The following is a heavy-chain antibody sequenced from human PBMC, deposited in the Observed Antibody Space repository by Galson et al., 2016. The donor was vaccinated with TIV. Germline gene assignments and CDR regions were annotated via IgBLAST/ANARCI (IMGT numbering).Heavy chain of an antibody. CDR1: GYTFTSNG. CDR3: ARSNGGSYRAPSFDY. V-gene: IGHV1-18*01. CDR2: ISAYNGDT. D-gene: IGHD1-26*01. J-gene: IGHJ4*02. Sequence: SVKVSCKASGYTFTSNGISWVRQAPGQGLEWMGWISAYNGDTNHAQKTQGRVTMTTDTSTSTAYMELRSLRSDDTAVYSCARSNGGSYRAPSFDYWGQGTLVTVSS.